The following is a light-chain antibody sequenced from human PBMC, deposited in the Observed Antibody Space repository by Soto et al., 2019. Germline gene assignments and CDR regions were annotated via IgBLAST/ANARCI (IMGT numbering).Light chain of an antibody. J-gene: IGKJ5*01. CDR3: QQYNSYPIT. V-gene: IGKV1-5*01. Sequence: DIQMTQSPSTLSASVGDRVTITCRASQNIHYWLAWYQQKPGKAPKVLIYDASSLESGVPSRFSGSGSGTEFTLTISSLQPDDFATYYCQQYNSYPITFGQGTRLEIK. CDR1: QNIHYW. CDR2: DAS.